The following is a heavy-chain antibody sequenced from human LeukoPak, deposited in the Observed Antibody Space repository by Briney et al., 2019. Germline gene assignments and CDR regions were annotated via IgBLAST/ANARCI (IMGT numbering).Heavy chain of an antibody. D-gene: IGHD1-1*01. CDR3: AKDRSWIIDAWFDS. V-gene: IGHV3-23*01. J-gene: IGHJ5*01. CDR1: GFTFSAYV. Sequence: PGGSLRLSCPPSGFTFSAYVMSWVRQAPGKGLEWVTSITGYGDRTYYADSVRGRFTISRDNSKNTLYLQLNSLRAEDTAVYYCAKDRSWIIDAWFDSWGQGTRVTVSS. CDR2: ITGYGDRT.